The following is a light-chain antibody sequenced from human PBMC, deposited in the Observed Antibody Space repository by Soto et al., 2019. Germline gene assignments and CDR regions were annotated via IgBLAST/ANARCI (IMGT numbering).Light chain of an antibody. CDR2: GAS. CDR3: QQYNKWPLT. V-gene: IGKV3-15*01. J-gene: IGKJ2*01. Sequence: EIVMTQSPATLSVSPGERATLSCRASQSVSSNLAWYQQKPGQVPRRLIYGASTRATGIPVRFSGSGSGTEFTLTISSLQSEDFAVYYCQQYNKWPLTFGQGTKLEI. CDR1: QSVSSN.